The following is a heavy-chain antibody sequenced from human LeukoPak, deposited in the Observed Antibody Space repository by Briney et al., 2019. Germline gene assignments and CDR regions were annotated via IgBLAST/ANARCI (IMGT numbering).Heavy chain of an antibody. CDR3: ATMITMVRGVISYFDY. CDR2: IYSGGST. V-gene: IGHV3-53*01. D-gene: IGHD3-10*01. J-gene: IGHJ4*02. Sequence: GGSLRLSCAASGFTVSSNYMSWVRQAPGKGLEWFSVIYSGGSTYYADSVKGRFTISRDNSKNTLYLQMNSLRAEDTAVYYCATMITMVRGVISYFDYWGQGTLVTVSS. CDR1: GFTVSSNY.